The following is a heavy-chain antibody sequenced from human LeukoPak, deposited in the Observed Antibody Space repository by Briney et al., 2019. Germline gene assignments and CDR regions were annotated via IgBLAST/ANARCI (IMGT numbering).Heavy chain of an antibody. V-gene: IGHV4-39*07. CDR2: INHSGST. J-gene: IGHJ4*02. Sequence: PSETLSLTCTVSGDSISSSSYFWSWIRQPPGKGLEWIGEINHSGSTNYNPSLKSRVTISVDTSKNQFSLKLSSVTAADTAVYYCARDIAAAGGFDYWGQGTLVTVSS. CDR1: GDSISSSSYF. D-gene: IGHD6-13*01. CDR3: ARDIAAAGGFDY.